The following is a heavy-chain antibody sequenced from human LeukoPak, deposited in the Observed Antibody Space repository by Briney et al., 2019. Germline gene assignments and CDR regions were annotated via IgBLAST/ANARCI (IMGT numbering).Heavy chain of an antibody. V-gene: IGHV4-59*01. D-gene: IGHD2-15*01. Sequence: SETLSLTCTVSGGSISSYYWSWIRQPPGKGLEWIAYIYYSGSTNYNPSLTSRVTISVDTSKNQFSLKLNSVTAADTAVYYCARGIRGSNTLPKHFDYWGQGTLVTVSS. J-gene: IGHJ4*02. CDR3: ARGIRGSNTLPKHFDY. CDR2: IYYSGST. CDR1: GGSISSYY.